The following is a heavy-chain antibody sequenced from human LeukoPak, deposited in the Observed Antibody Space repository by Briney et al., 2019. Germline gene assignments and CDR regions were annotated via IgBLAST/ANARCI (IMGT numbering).Heavy chain of an antibody. CDR2: IRYDESTI. Sequence: QPGRSLRLSCAASGFTFSSYGMHWVRQAPGKGLEWVAVIRYDESTIYYADSVKGRFTISRDNSKNTLYLQMNSLRAEDTAVYYCARPYSRESGYDFVFEYRGQGTLVTVSS. D-gene: IGHD5-12*01. CDR1: GFTFSSYG. CDR3: ARPYSRESGYDFVFEY. J-gene: IGHJ4*02. V-gene: IGHV3-33*01.